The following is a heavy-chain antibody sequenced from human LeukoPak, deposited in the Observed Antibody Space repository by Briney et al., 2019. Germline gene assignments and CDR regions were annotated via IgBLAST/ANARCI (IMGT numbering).Heavy chain of an antibody. CDR3: AKDLDIVVVPAALFDY. CDR2: ISGSGGST. V-gene: IGHV3-23*01. J-gene: IGHJ4*02. Sequence: GGSLRLSCAASGLPFSSYALSWVRQAPGRGREGVSAISGSGGSTYYADAVKGRFTISQHNSKNTLYLQMNSLRAEDTAVYYCAKDLDIVVVPAALFDYWGQGTLVTVSS. D-gene: IGHD2-2*01. CDR1: GLPFSSYA.